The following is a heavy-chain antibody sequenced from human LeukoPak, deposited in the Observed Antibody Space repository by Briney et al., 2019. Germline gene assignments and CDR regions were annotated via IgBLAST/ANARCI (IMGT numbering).Heavy chain of an antibody. CDR3: ARGPYSSRYDY. D-gene: IGHD6-13*01. CDR1: GGSISSSY. J-gene: IGHJ4*02. Sequence: SETLSLTCTVSGGSISSSYWSWIRQPPGKGLEWIGYIYYSGSTNYNPSLKSQVTMSVDTSKNQFSLNLSSVTAADTAVYYCARGPYSSRYDYWGQGTVVTASS. V-gene: IGHV4-59*01. CDR2: IYYSGST.